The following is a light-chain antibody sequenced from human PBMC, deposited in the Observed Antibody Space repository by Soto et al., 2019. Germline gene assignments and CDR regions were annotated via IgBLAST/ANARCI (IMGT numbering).Light chain of an antibody. V-gene: IGKV3-15*01. J-gene: IGKJ4*01. CDR3: QQYKSWPPLT. Sequence: EIVMTQSQATLSGSPGERATLSCRASQSVSYNLAWYQQKPGQGPRLLIYGAFTRATGIPARFSGSGSGTDFTLTISRLQSEDFAVYYCQQYKSWPPLTFGGGTKVEIK. CDR1: QSVSYN. CDR2: GAF.